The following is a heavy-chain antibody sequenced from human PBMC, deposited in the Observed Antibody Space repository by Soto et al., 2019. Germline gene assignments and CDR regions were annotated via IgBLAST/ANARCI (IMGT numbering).Heavy chain of an antibody. CDR3: ARRGNYDFWSGYYGPGMDV. D-gene: IGHD3-3*01. CDR2: IYYSGST. V-gene: IGHV4-39*01. Sequence: SETLSLTCTVSGGSISSSSYYWGWIRQPPGKGLEWIGSIYYSGSTYYNQSLKSRVTISVDTSKNQFSLKLSSETAVDTSVYYCARRGNYDFWSGYYGPGMDVWGQGTTVT. J-gene: IGHJ6*02. CDR1: GGSISSSSYY.